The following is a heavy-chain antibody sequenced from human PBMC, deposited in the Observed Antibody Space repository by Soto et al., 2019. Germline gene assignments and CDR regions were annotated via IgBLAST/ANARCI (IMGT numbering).Heavy chain of an antibody. CDR2: ISSYGSDT. Sequence: EVQLVESRGGLVLPGGSLRLSCAASGFTFSRYWMHWVRQAPGKGLVWVSRISSYGSDTHYADSVKGRFTISRDNAKNPLYLQMNSLRADDTAVYYCASNYAYAEGYYWYGIDVWGQGTTVTVSS. V-gene: IGHV3-74*01. CDR1: GFTFSRYW. CDR3: ASNYAYAEGYYWYGIDV. J-gene: IGHJ6*02. D-gene: IGHD3-16*01.